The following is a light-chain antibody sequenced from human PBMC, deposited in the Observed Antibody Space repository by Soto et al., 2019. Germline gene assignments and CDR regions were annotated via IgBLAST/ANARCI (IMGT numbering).Light chain of an antibody. J-gene: IGLJ2*01. CDR2: DVS. CDR1: ISDVGGYRY. CDR3: SSYTSTSTLVV. V-gene: IGLV2-14*01. Sequence: QSALTQPASVSGSPGQSITISCTGTISDVGGYRYVSWYQQHPGKAPKVMIYDVSYRPSGVSNRFSGSKSGNTASLTISGRQAEDEAHYYCSSYTSTSTLVVFGGGTKVTVL.